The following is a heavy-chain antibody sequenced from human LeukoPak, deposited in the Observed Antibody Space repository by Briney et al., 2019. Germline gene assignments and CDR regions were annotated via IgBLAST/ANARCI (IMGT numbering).Heavy chain of an antibody. D-gene: IGHD4-23*01. J-gene: IGHJ3*02. CDR1: GFTFSSYA. CDR2: ISGSGGST. Sequence: GGSLRLSCAASGFTFSSYAMNWVRQAPGKGLEWVSAISGSGGSTYYADSVKGRFTISRDNSKSTLYLQMNSLRAEDTAVYYCAKDRVFYGGAFDIWGQGTMVTVSS. CDR3: AKDRVFYGGAFDI. V-gene: IGHV3-23*01.